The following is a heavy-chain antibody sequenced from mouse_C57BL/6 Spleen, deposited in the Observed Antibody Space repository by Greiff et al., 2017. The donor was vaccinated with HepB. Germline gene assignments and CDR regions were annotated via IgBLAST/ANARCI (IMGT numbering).Heavy chain of an antibody. J-gene: IGHJ2*01. CDR3: ARSVITTVVGFDY. Sequence: EVKLVESGAELVKPGASVKLSCTASGFNIKDYYMHWVKQRTEQGLEWIGRINPEDGENKYAPKFQGKATITADTSSNTAFLQLRILTSYDTAVYYCARSVITTVVGFDYWGQGTTLTVSS. D-gene: IGHD1-1*01. CDR2: INPEDGEN. V-gene: IGHV14-2*01. CDR1: GFNIKDYY.